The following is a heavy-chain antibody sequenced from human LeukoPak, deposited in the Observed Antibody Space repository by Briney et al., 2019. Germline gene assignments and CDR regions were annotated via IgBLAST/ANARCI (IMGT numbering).Heavy chain of an antibody. CDR3: ARDVLRFMEWLPPGDGMDV. CDR1: EGSVPPNSAA. Sequence: LLTHPVTYPLPEGSVPPNSAAWNWIRQSPSRGLDWLGRTYSRSKWYIDYALSVKSRITINADTSKSHFSLQLHSVTPEDTAVYYCARDVLRFMEWLPPGDGMDVWGQGTTVTVSS. D-gene: IGHD3-3*01. J-gene: IGHJ6*02. CDR2: TYSRSKWYI. V-gene: IGHV6-1*01.